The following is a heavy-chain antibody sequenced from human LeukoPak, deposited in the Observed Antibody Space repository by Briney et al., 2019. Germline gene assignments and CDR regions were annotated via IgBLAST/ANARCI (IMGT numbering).Heavy chain of an antibody. CDR1: GGSFSGYY. V-gene: IGHV4-34*01. J-gene: IGHJ4*02. Sequence: SETLSLTCAVYGGSFSGYYWSWIRQPPGKGLEWIGEINHSGSTNYNPSLKSRVTISVDTSKNQFSLKLSSVTAADTAVYYCARRHSSHFDYWGQGTLVTVSS. CDR2: INHSGST. CDR3: ARRHSSHFDY.